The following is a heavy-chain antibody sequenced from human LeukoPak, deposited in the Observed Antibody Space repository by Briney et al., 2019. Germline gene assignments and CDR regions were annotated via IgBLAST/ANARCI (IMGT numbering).Heavy chain of an antibody. Sequence: PSETLSLTCTVSGGSISSYYWSWIRQPPGKGLEWIGYIYYSGSTNYNPSLKSRVTISVDTSKNQFSPKLSSVTAADTAVYYCARSYSSSWYVGYWGQGTLVTVSS. V-gene: IGHV4-59*01. CDR2: IYYSGST. J-gene: IGHJ4*02. D-gene: IGHD6-13*01. CDR3: ARSYSSSWYVGY. CDR1: GGSISSYY.